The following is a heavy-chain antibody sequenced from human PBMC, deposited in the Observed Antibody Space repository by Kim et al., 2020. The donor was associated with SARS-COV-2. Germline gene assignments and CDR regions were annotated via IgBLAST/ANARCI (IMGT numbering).Heavy chain of an antibody. V-gene: IGHV3-30-3*01. CDR3: AREGAHVDTVMVTAIEY. CDR2: ILYDGSSE. D-gene: IGHD5-18*01. Sequence: GGSLRLSCAASGFTFSSYTMHWVRQAPGKGLDWVSVILYDGSSEYYADSVKGRFTISRDNSKNTLYLQMNSLRAEDTAVYYCAREGAHVDTVMVTAIEYWGQGTLVTVSS. CDR1: GFTFSSYT. J-gene: IGHJ4*02.